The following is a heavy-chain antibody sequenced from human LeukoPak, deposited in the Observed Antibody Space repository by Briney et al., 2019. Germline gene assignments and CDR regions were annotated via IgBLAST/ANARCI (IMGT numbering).Heavy chain of an antibody. V-gene: IGHV3-7*05. CDR3: LASSGY. CDR2: IKPDGSGT. CDR1: GXTFSGHW. Sequence: PGGSLRLSCAASGXTFSGHWMNWVRQAPGKELEWVANIKPDGSGTNYVDSVKGRFTISRDNAKNSAYLQMNSLRAEDTALYYCLASSGYWGQGTLVSVSS. J-gene: IGHJ4*02. D-gene: IGHD1-14*01.